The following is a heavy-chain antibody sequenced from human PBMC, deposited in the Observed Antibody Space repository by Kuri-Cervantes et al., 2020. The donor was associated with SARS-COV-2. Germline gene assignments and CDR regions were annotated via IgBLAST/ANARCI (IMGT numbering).Heavy chain of an antibody. J-gene: IGHJ6*03. D-gene: IGHD3-22*01. CDR2: ISSSSSTI. V-gene: IGHV3-48*01. Sequence: GGSLRLSCAASGFTFSSYSMNWVRQAPGKGLEWVSYISSSSSTIYYAGSVKGRFTISRDNAKNPLYLQMNSLRAEDTDVYYSSRTYDSSGSLYYYYYMDVWGKGTTVTVSS. CDR1: GFTFSSYS. CDR3: SRTYDSSGSLYYYYYMDV.